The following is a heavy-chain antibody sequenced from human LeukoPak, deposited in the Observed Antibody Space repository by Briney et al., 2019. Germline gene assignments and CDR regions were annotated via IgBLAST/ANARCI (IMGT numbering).Heavy chain of an antibody. CDR1: GGSISSSSYS. CDR2: IYYSGST. CDR3: ARHDSINWFDP. J-gene: IGHJ5*02. V-gene: IGHV4-39*01. D-gene: IGHD2-21*02. Sequence: SETLSLTCTVSGGSISSSSYSWGWIRQPPGKGLEWIGSIYYSGSTYYNPSLKSRVTISVETSKNQFSLKLSSVTAADTAVYYCARHDSINWFDPWGQGTLVTVSS.